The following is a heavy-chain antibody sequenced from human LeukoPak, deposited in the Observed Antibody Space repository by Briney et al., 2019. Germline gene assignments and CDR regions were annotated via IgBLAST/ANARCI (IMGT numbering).Heavy chain of an antibody. CDR2: INPNSGGT. V-gene: IGHV1-2*02. J-gene: IGHJ5*02. CDR1: GYTFTQYG. D-gene: IGHD3-3*01. Sequence: ASVKVSCKASGYTFTQYGMNWVRQAPGQGLEWMGWINPNSGGTNYAQKFQGRVTMTRDTSISTAYMELSRLRSDDTAVYYCARSALITIFGVVNWFDPWGQGTLVTVSS. CDR3: ARSALITIFGVVNWFDP.